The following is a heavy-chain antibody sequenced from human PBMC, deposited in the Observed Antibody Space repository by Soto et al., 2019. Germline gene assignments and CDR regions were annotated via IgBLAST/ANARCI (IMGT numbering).Heavy chain of an antibody. V-gene: IGHV4-30-2*01. CDR3: ARGLTDWFDP. CDR2: IYHSGST. CDR1: GGSISSGGYS. Sequence: PSETLSLTCAVSGGSISSGGYSWSWIRQPPGKGLEWIGYIYHSGSTYYNPSLKSRVTISVDRSKNQFSLKLSSVTAADTAVYYCARGLTDWFDPWGQGTLVTVSS. J-gene: IGHJ5*02.